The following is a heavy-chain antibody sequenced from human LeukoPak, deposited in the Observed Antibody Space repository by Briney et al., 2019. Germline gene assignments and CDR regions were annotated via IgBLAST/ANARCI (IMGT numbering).Heavy chain of an antibody. J-gene: IGHJ6*02. CDR2: MNPNSGNT. CDR3: ARGPALQYSSSWYYYYYYYGMDV. CDR1: GYTFTSYD. Sequence: ASVKVSCKASGYTFTSYDINWVRQATGQGLEWMGWMNPNSGNTGYAQKFQGRVTMTRNTSMSTAYMELSSLRSEDTAVYYCARGPALQYSSSWYYYYYYYGMDVWGQGITVTVSS. D-gene: IGHD6-13*01. V-gene: IGHV1-8*01.